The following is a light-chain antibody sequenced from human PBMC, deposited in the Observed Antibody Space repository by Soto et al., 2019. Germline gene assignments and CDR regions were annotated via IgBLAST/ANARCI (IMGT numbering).Light chain of an antibody. CDR3: SSYTSSNTLYV. CDR2: EVS. J-gene: IGLJ1*01. CDR1: SSDVGRYNY. Sequence: QSVLTQPRSVSGSPGQSVAISCAGTSSDVGRYNYVSWYQQYPGKAPKLIIYEVSNRPSGVSSRFSGSKSGNTASLTISGLQAEDEADYYCSSYTSSNTLYVFGTGTKLTVL. V-gene: IGLV2-14*01.